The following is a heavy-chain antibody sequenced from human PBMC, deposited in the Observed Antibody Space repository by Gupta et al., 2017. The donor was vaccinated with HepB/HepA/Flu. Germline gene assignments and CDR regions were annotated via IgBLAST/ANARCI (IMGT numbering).Heavy chain of an antibody. CDR3: ASVWDMGY. CDR1: GFTFRNHW. V-gene: IGHV3-7*01. J-gene: IGHJ4*02. Sequence: EVQLVESGGDLVQPGGSLRLSCAASGFTFRNHWMDWVRQAPGKGLEWVATIKQDASEIYDVNSGRGRFTIARDNGKTSLYLQMNSLRAEDTAIYYCASVWDMGYWGQGTLVTVSS. CDR2: IKQDASEI. D-gene: IGHD1-26*01.